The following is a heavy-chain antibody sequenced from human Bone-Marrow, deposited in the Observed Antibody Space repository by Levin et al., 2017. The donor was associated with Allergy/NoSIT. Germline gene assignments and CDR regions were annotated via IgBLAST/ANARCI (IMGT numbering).Heavy chain of an antibody. CDR1: GVSISETTYY. J-gene: IGHJ4*02. D-gene: IGHD6-19*01. CDR3: ARQLAGNDY. CDR2: VDYSGAS. V-gene: IGHV4-39*01. Sequence: PSETLSLTCTVSGVSISETTYYWGWVRQAPGKGLEWVGSVDYSGASYYNPSLQSRATISIDTSKNQFSLKLTLLTAADTAVYFCARQLAGNDYWGQGTLVTVSS.